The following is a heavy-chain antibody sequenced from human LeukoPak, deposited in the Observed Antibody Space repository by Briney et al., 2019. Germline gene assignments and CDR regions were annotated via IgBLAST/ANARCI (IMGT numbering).Heavy chain of an antibody. CDR1: GGTFSSYA. Sequence: SVKVSCKASGGTFSSYAISWVRQAPGQGLEWMGGIIPIFGTANYAQKFQGRVTITADESTSTAYMELSSLRSEDTAVYYWARALGYCSSTSCYNFDYWGQGTLVTVSS. D-gene: IGHD2-2*02. CDR2: IIPIFGTA. J-gene: IGHJ4*02. CDR3: ARALGYCSSTSCYNFDY. V-gene: IGHV1-69*13.